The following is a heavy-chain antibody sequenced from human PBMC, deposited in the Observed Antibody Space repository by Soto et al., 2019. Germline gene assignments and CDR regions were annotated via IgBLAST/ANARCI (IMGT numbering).Heavy chain of an antibody. CDR2: INHSGST. V-gene: IGHV4-34*01. CDR3: ARCGANFFNYYGAGPRNWFDP. J-gene: IGHJ5*02. Sequence: SETLSLTCAVYGGSFSGYYWSWIRQPPGKGLEWIGEINHSGSTNYNPSLKSRVTISVDTSKNQFSLKLSSVTAADTAVYYCARCGANFFNYYGAGPRNWFDPWGQGTLVTVSS. D-gene: IGHD3-10*01. CDR1: GGSFSGYY.